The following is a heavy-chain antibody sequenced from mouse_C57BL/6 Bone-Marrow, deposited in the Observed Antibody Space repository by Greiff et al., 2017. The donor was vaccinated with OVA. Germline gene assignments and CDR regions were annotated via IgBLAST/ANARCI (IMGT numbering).Heavy chain of an antibody. CDR3: ARDYYGSRDY. Sequence: QVQLQQPGAELVMPGASVKLSCKASGYPFTSYWMHWVKQRPGQGLEWIGEIDPSDSYTNYNQKFKGKSTLTVDKSSSTAYMQLSSLTSEDSAVYYCARDYYGSRDYWGQGTTLTVSS. CDR1: GYPFTSYW. J-gene: IGHJ2*01. V-gene: IGHV1-69*01. CDR2: IDPSDSYT. D-gene: IGHD1-1*01.